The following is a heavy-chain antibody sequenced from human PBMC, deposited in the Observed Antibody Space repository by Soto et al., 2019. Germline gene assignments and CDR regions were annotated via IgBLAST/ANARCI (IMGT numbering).Heavy chain of an antibody. J-gene: IGHJ4*02. CDR2: IRSKANSYAT. Sequence: GGSLRLSCAASGFTFSGSAMHWVRQASGKGLEWVGRIRSKANSYATAYAASVKGRFTISRDDSKNTAYLQMNSLKTEDTAVYYCTTTPAIAAALFWGQGTLVTVS. CDR1: GFTFSGSA. CDR3: TTTPAIAAALF. V-gene: IGHV3-73*01. D-gene: IGHD6-13*01.